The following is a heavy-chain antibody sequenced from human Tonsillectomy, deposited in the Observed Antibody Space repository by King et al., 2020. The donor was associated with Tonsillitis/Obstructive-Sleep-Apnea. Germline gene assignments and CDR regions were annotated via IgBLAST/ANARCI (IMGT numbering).Heavy chain of an antibody. CDR1: GYTFTGYY. Sequence: VQLVQSGAEVKKPGASVKVSCKASGYTFTGYYMHWVRQAPGQGLEWMGRINPNSGGTNYAQKFQGRVTMTRDTSFSTAYMELSRLRSDDTAVYYCARWGDNWNDGDYAFDICGQGTMVTVSS. CDR2: INPNSGGT. D-gene: IGHD1-1*01. CDR3: ARWGDNWNDGDYAFDI. V-gene: IGHV1-2*06. J-gene: IGHJ3*02.